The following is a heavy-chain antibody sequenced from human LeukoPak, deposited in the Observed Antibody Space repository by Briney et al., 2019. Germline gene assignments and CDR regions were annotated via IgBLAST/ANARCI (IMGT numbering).Heavy chain of an antibody. CDR3: ATFYSYGDENAFDI. J-gene: IGHJ3*02. Sequence: SETLSLTCTVSGGSISSGGYYWSWIRQPPGKGLEWIGYIYYSGSTYYNPSLESRVTISVDRSKNQFSLKLSSVTAADTAVYYCATFYSYGDENAFDIWGQGTMVTVSS. CDR2: IYYSGST. V-gene: IGHV4-30-2*01. D-gene: IGHD5-18*01. CDR1: GGSISSGGYY.